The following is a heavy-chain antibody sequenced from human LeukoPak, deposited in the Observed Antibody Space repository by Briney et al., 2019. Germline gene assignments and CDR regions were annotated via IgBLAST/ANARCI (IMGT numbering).Heavy chain of an antibody. CDR2: ISGSGGST. Sequence: GGSLRLSCAASGCTFSSYAMSWVRQAPGKGLEWVSAISGSGGSTYYADSVKGRCTISRDNSKNKLHLQMNSLRAEDTAVYSCANGGYRSSTSCYLLGRYPLGMDVWGQPTTVTVSS. CDR1: GCTFSSYA. J-gene: IGHJ6*02. D-gene: IGHD2-2*01. CDR3: ANGGYRSSTSCYLLGRYPLGMDV. V-gene: IGHV3-23*01.